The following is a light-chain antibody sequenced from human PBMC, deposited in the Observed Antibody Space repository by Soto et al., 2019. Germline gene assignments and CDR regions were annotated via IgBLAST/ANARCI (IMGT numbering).Light chain of an antibody. CDR3: AAWDDSLNGDV. CDR1: SSNIGSNT. V-gene: IGLV1-44*01. CDR2: RNY. J-gene: IGLJ1*01. Sequence: QSVLTQPPSTSGTLGQRVTISCSGSSSNIGSNTVSWFQQLRGTAPKLLIFRNYQRPSGVPDRFSGSESGASASLAISGLQSDDEADYYCAAWDDSLNGDVFGAGTKVTVL.